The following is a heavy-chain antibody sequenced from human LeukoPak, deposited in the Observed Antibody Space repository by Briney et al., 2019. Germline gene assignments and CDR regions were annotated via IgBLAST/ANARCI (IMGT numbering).Heavy chain of an antibody. CDR2: INHSGST. J-gene: IGHJ4*02. CDR3: ARGVGVTIFGVVTYFFDY. CDR1: GGSFSGYY. V-gene: IGHV4-34*01. Sequence: SETLSLTCAVYGGSFSGYYWSWIRQPPGKGLEWIGEINHSGSTNYNPSLKSRVTISVDTSKNQFSLKLSSVTAADTAVYYRARGVGVTIFGVVTYFFDYWGQGTLVTVSS. D-gene: IGHD3-3*01.